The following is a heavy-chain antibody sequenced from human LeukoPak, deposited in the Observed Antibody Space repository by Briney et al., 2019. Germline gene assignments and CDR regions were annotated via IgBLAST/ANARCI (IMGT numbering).Heavy chain of an antibody. CDR2: INPDGSST. CDR3: ARSAATFDY. CDR1: GFTFTSSW. Sequence: PGGSLRLSCTASGFTFTSSWMHWVRQAPGMGPVWVSRINPDGSSTIYADSVKGRFTISRDNAKNTLDLQMNSLRDEDTAVYYCARSAATFDYRGQGTLVTVSS. V-gene: IGHV3-74*01. D-gene: IGHD6-13*01. J-gene: IGHJ4*02.